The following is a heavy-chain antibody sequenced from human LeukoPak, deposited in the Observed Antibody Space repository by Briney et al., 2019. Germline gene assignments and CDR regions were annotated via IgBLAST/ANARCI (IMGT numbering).Heavy chain of an antibody. Sequence: KPSETLSLTCTVSGGSISSYYWSWIRQPPGKGLEWIGYIYYSGSTNYNPSLKSRVTISVDTSKNQFSLKLSSVTAADTAVYYCARQDVGAMGYWGQGTLVTVSS. V-gene: IGHV4-59*01. CDR2: IYYSGST. J-gene: IGHJ4*02. CDR1: GGSISSYY. D-gene: IGHD1-26*01. CDR3: ARQDVGAMGY.